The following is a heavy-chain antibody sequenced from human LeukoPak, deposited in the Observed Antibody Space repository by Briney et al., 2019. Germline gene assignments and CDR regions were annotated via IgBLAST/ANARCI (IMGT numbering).Heavy chain of an antibody. D-gene: IGHD6-6*01. J-gene: IGHJ4*02. CDR2: ISYDGNNK. Sequence: PGRSLRLSCAASGFTFSSYAMYWVRQAPGKGLEWVAVISYDGNNKYYADSVKGRFTISRDDSKNTLSLQMNSLRAEDTAVYYCARGAPERISSSTTYYFDYWGQGTLVTVSS. CDR1: GFTFSSYA. CDR3: ARGAPERISSSTTYYFDY. V-gene: IGHV3-30-3*01.